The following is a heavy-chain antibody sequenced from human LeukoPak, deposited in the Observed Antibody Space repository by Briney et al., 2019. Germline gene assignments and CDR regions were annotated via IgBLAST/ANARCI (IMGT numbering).Heavy chain of an antibody. V-gene: IGHV3-43D*03. CDR3: AKDSRDGYNSGYFDY. CDR1: GFTFDDYA. Sequence: PGGSLRLSCAASGFTFDDYAMHWVRQAPGKGLEWVSLISWDGGSTYYADSVKGRFTISRDNSKNSLYLQMNSLGAEDTALYYCAKDSRDGYNSGYFDYWGQGTLVTVSS. J-gene: IGHJ4*02. D-gene: IGHD5-24*01. CDR2: ISWDGGST.